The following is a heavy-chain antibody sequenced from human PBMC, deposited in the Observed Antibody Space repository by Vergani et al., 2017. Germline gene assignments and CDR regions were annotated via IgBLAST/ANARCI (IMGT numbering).Heavy chain of an antibody. CDR3: ARLYSSSWFDYYYDGMDV. CDR1: GFTFSSYW. V-gene: IGHV3-7*03. CDR2: IKQDGSEK. Sequence: EVQLVESGGGLVPPGGSLRLSCAASGFTFSSYWMSWVRQAPGKGLEWVANIKQDGSEKYYVDSVKGRFTISRDNAKNSLYLQMNSLRAEDTAVYYCARLYSSSWFDYYYDGMDVWGQGTTVTVSS. J-gene: IGHJ6*02. D-gene: IGHD6-13*01.